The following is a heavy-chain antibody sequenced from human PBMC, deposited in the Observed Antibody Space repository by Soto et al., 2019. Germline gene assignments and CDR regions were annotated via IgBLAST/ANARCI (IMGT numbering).Heavy chain of an antibody. CDR3: ARGGEGAAAGRN. Sequence: SETLSLTCAVYGGSFSGYYLSWIRQPPGKGLEWIGEINHSGSTNYNPSLKSRVTISVDTSKNQFSLKLSSVTAADTAVYYCARGGEGAAAGRNWGQGTLVTVSS. V-gene: IGHV4-34*01. CDR2: INHSGST. D-gene: IGHD6-13*01. CDR1: GGSFSGYY. J-gene: IGHJ4*02.